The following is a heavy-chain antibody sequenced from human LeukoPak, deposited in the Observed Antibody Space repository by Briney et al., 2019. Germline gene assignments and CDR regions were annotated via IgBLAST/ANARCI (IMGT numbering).Heavy chain of an antibody. Sequence: SETLSLTCAVSGGSISSSNWWSWVRQPPGKGLEWIGEIYHSGSTNYNPSLKSRVTISVDKSKNQFSLKLSSVTAADTAVYYCARLYGSGSYYDGLDYWGQGTLVTVSS. CDR3: ARLYGSGSYYDGLDY. D-gene: IGHD3-10*01. J-gene: IGHJ4*02. CDR1: GGSISSSNW. CDR2: IYHSGST. V-gene: IGHV4-4*02.